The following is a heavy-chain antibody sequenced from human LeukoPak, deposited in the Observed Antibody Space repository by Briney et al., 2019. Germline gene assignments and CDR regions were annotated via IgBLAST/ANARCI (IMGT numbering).Heavy chain of an antibody. CDR2: IYPGDSDT. J-gene: IGHJ4*02. V-gene: IGHV5-51*01. D-gene: IGHD6-13*01. CDR3: ARASGGSSWSYLDS. CDR1: GYSFTTYW. Sequence: GESLKISCKGAGYSFTTYWIGWVRQMPEKGLEWMGIIYPGDSDTRYSPSFQGQVTISVDKSISTAYLQWSSLTASDTAIYFCARASGGSSWSYLDSWGQGTLVTVSS.